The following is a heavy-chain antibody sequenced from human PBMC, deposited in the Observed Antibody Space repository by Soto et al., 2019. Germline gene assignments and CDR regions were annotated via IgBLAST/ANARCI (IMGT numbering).Heavy chain of an antibody. CDR2: INHSGST. J-gene: IGHJ3*02. CDR1: GGSFSGYY. Sequence: PSETLSLTCAVYGGSFSGYYWSWIRQPPGKGLEWIGEINHSGSTNYNPSLKSRVTISVDTSKNQFSLKLSSVTAADTAVYYCARAWGYAFDIWGQGTMVTVSS. CDR3: ARAWGYAFDI. D-gene: IGHD7-27*01. V-gene: IGHV4-34*01.